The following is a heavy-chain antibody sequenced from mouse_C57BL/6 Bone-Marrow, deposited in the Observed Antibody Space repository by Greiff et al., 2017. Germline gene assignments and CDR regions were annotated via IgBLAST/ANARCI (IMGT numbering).Heavy chain of an antibody. J-gene: IGHJ2*01. CDR2: IHPNSGST. D-gene: IGHD2-4*01. V-gene: IGHV1-64*01. CDR1: GYTFTSYW. Sequence: VQLKQPGAELVKPGASVKLSCKASGYTFTSYWMHWVKQRPGQGLEWIGMIHPNSGSTNYNEKFKSKATLTVDKSPSTAYMQLSSLTSEDSAVYYCARGGYDYDRFDYWGQGTTLTVSS. CDR3: ARGGYDYDRFDY.